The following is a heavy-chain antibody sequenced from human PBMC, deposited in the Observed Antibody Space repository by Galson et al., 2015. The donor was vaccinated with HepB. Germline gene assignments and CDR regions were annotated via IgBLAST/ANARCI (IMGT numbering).Heavy chain of an antibody. Sequence: SVKVSCKASGYKFTSYYMHWVRQAPGQGLEWMGIINPSGGSTDYAQKFRGRLTMTRDTSTSTAYMELSSLRSEDTAVYYCARQPKETYYYDSSGYSNYYFDYWGQGTLVTVSS. CDR2: INPSGGST. D-gene: IGHD3-22*01. CDR3: ARQPKETYYYDSSGYSNYYFDY. CDR1: GYKFTSYY. V-gene: IGHV1-46*01. J-gene: IGHJ4*02.